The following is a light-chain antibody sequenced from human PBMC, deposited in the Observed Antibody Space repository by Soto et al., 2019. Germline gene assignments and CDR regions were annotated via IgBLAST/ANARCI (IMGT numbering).Light chain of an antibody. V-gene: IGKV3-11*01. CDR2: DAS. CDR3: QQRNIWPLT. Sequence: EIVLTQSPATLSLSPGERATLSCRASQSVSSYLAWYQQKPGQAPRLLIYDASNRATGIPARFSGSGSGTDFTLTISSLEPEDFAVYYYQQRNIWPLTFGGGTKVEIK. CDR1: QSVSSY. J-gene: IGKJ4*01.